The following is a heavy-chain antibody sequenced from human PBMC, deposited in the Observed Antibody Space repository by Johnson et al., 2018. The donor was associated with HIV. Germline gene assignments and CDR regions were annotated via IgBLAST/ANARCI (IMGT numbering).Heavy chain of an antibody. CDR2: ISYDGSNK. J-gene: IGHJ3*02. V-gene: IGHV3-30-3*01. D-gene: IGHD2-2*01. CDR1: GFTFSSYA. Sequence: QVQLVESGGGVVQPGRSLRLSCAASGFTFSSYAMHWVRQAPGKGLEWVAVISYDGSNKYYADSVKGRFTISRDNAKNSLYLQMNSLRAEDTAVYYCARDSLSIVVVPAAIGGAFDIWGQGTMVTVSS. CDR3: ARDSLSIVVVPAAIGGAFDI.